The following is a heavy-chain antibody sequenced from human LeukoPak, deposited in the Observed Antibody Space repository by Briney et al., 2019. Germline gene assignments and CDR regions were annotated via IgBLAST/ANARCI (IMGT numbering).Heavy chain of an antibody. D-gene: IGHD1-26*01. CDR3: ATSKIVGATPDGRPNY. CDR1: GYTLTELS. CDR2: FDPEDGET. V-gene: IGHV1-24*01. Sequence: ASVKVSCKVSGYTLTELSMHWVRQAPGKGLEWMGGFDPEDGETIYAQKFQGRVTMTEDTSTDTAYMELSSLRSEDTAVYYCATSKIVGATPDGRPNYWGQGTLVTVSS. J-gene: IGHJ4*02.